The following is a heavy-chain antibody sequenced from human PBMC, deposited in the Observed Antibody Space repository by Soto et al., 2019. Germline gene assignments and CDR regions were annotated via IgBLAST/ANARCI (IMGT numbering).Heavy chain of an antibody. V-gene: IGHV3-23*01. D-gene: IGHD2-15*01. CDR2: ISGSGGST. CDR1: GFTFSSYA. CDR3: AKDQVVAGKLCYYYCGMDV. J-gene: IGHJ6*02. Sequence: EVQLLESGGGLVQPGGSLRLSCAASGFTFSSYAMSWVRQAPGKGLEWVSAISGSGGSTYYADSVKGRFTISRDNSKNTLYLQMNSLRAEDTAVYYCAKDQVVAGKLCYYYCGMDVWGQGTTVTVSS.